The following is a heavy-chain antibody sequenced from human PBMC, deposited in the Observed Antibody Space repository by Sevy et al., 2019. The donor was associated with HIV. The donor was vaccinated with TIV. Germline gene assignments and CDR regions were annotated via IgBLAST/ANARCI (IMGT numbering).Heavy chain of an antibody. CDR1: EISFSDYY. D-gene: IGHD1-1*01. Sequence: GGSLRLSCAASEISFSDYYMSWIRQTPGKGLEWISYISSGGSIIYYADSVTGRFTISRDNAKNSLYLQMNSLRAEDTAVYYCTRVRYNYGSYYFDYWGQGTLVTVSS. V-gene: IGHV3-11*01. CDR3: TRVRYNYGSYYFDY. J-gene: IGHJ4*02. CDR2: ISSGGSII.